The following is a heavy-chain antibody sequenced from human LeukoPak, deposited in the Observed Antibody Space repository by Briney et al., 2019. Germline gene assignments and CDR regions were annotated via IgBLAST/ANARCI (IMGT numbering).Heavy chain of an antibody. Sequence: GGSLRLSCAASGFTFSNAWMSWVRQAPGKGLEWVAVISYDGSNKYYADSVKGRFTISRDNSKNTLYLQMNSLRAEDTAVYYCARDGSAMVYYMDVWGKGTTVTVSS. V-gene: IGHV3-30*03. CDR2: ISYDGSNK. CDR3: ARDGSAMVYYMDV. J-gene: IGHJ6*03. CDR1: GFTFSNAW. D-gene: IGHD5-18*01.